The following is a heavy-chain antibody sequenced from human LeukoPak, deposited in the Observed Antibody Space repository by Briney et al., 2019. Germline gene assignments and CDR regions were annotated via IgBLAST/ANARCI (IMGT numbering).Heavy chain of an antibody. Sequence: PSETLSLTCTVSGYSISSGYYWGGIRQPPGKGLQGIGSIYQSGSTYYNPSLKRRVTISGDTSKNRLYRKVSSVTAADTAVYYCASSDVGYSGYDSPPSRIDYWGQGTLVTVSS. V-gene: IGHV4-38-2*02. D-gene: IGHD5-12*01. J-gene: IGHJ4*02. CDR3: ASSDVGYSGYDSPPSRIDY. CDR2: IYQSGST. CDR1: GYSISSGYY.